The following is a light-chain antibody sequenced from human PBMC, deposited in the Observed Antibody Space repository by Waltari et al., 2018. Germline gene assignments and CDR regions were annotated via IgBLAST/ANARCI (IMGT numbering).Light chain of an antibody. V-gene: IGLV2-14*03. CDR3: ASYTNTNTII. CDR1: INDIGYYNF. CDR2: DVT. J-gene: IGLJ2*01. Sequence: QSALTQPASVSGSPGQSITISCTGTINDIGYYNFVSWYQQHPGKAPRLIIFDVTRLPSGVSHRFSGSKSGSAASLTISGLQAEDEADYYCASYTNTNTIIFGEGTKVAVL.